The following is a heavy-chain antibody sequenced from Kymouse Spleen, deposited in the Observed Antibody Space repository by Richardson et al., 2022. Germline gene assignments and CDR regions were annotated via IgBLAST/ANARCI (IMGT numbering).Heavy chain of an antibody. CDR2: ISGSGGST. CDR1: GFTFSSYA. J-gene: IGHJ6*02. D-gene: IGHD6-19*01. V-gene: IGHV3-23*04. CDR3: AKDEAVAGGYYYYGMDV. Sequence: EVQLVESGGGLVQPGGSLRLSCAASGFTFSSYAMSWVRQAPGKGLEWVSAISGSGGSTYYADSVKGRFTISRDNSKNTLYLQMNSLRAEDTAVYYCAKDEAVAGGYYYYGMDVWGQGTTVTVSS.